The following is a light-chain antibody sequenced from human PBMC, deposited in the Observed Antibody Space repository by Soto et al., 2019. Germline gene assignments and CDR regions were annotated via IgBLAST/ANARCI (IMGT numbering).Light chain of an antibody. Sequence: TQSPTTLSASVGDRVTMTCRASQSVNSNLAWYQQKPGQAPRLLIYGASTRATGIPASFIGNGSGTEFTLTASSLQPEDFAVYYCQQYNNWPFTVGPGTKVDI. CDR1: QSVNSN. CDR2: GAS. CDR3: QQYNNWPFT. J-gene: IGKJ3*01. V-gene: IGKV3-15*01.